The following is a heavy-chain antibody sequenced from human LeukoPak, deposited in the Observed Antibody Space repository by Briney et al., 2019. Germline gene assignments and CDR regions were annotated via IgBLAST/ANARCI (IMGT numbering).Heavy chain of an antibody. CDR2: IYYSGST. CDR3: ARERSRDGYSLDY. D-gene: IGHD5-24*01. CDR1: GGSISSGDYY. J-gene: IGHJ4*02. V-gene: IGHV4-30-4*01. Sequence: SQTLSLTCTVSGGSISSGDYYWSWIRQPPGKGLEWIGYIYYSGSTYYNPSLKSRVTISVDTSKNQFSLKLSSVTAADTAVYYCARERSRDGYSLDYWGQGTLVTVFS.